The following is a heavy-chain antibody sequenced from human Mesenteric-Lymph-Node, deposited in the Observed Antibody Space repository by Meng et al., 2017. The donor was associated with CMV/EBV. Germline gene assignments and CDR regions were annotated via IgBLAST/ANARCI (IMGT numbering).Heavy chain of an antibody. CDR3: ARDSPSRGYVLNHFDY. V-gene: IGHV3-30*02. D-gene: IGHD3-22*01. CDR1: GFNFSTYG. J-gene: IGHJ4*02. CDR2: MWYDGSNK. Sequence: GESLKISCAASGFNFSTYGMHWVRQAPGKGLEWVALMWYDGSNKYYADSVKGRFTIFRDNSKNTLFLQMNSLRTEDTAVYYCARDSPSRGYVLNHFDYWGQGALVTVSS.